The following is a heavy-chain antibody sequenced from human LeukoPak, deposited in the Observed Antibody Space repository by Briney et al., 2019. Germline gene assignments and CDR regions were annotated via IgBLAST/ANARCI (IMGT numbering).Heavy chain of an antibody. D-gene: IGHD3-10*01. CDR2: IKEDGSEK. J-gene: IGHJ4*02. CDR1: GFTFSNYW. CDR3: ARSSYYAFDY. Sequence: GGSLRLPCAASGFTFSNYWMSWVRQAPGKGLEWVANIKEDGSEKYYVDSLKGRFTISRDNAKNSLYLQMNSLRAEDTAVYYCARSSYYAFDYWGQGTLVTVSS. V-gene: IGHV3-7*05.